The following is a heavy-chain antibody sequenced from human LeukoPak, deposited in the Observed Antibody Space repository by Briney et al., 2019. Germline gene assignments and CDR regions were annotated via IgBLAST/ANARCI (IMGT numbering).Heavy chain of an antibody. D-gene: IGHD6-19*01. V-gene: IGHV3-30*04. Sequence: GGSLRLSCAASGFTFNSYALHWVRQAPGKGLEWVAVISYDGSNKYYADSVKGRFTISRDNSKNTLYLQMNSLRAEDTAVYYCARVTIAVAGPYYFDYWGQGTLVTVSS. CDR3: ARVTIAVAGPYYFDY. CDR2: ISYDGSNK. CDR1: GFTFNSYA. J-gene: IGHJ4*02.